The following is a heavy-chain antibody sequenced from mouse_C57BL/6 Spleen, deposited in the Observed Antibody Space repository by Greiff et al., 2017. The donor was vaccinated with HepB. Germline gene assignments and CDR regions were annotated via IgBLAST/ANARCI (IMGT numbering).Heavy chain of an antibody. V-gene: IGHV1-50*01. CDR2: IDPSDSYT. CDR3: ARGTTVVARGFAY. Sequence: QVQLQQPGAELVKPGASVKLSCKASGYTFTSYWMQWVKQRPGQGLEWIGEIDPSDSYTNYNQKFKGKATLTVDTSSSTAYMQLRSLTSEDSAVYYCARGTTVVARGFAYWGQGTLVTVSA. J-gene: IGHJ3*01. D-gene: IGHD1-1*01. CDR1: GYTFTSYW.